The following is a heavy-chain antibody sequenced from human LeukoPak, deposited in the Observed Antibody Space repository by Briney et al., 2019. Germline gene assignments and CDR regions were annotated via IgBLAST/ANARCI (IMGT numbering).Heavy chain of an antibody. Sequence: GGSLRLSCAASGFTFSKAWMSWVRQAPGKGLEWVGLIKTAGGTPDYAAPVKGRFTISRDDSKNTLYLQMNSLKIEDSAVYYCTSNASYYDILTGFYRTAFDYWGQGALVTVSS. CDR1: GFTFSKAW. J-gene: IGHJ4*02. CDR3: TSNASYYDILTGFYRTAFDY. V-gene: IGHV3-15*01. CDR2: IKTAGGTP. D-gene: IGHD3-9*01.